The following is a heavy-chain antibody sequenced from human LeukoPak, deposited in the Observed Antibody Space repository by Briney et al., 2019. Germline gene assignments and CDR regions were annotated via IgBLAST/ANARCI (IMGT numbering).Heavy chain of an antibody. Sequence: GGSLRLSCAASGFTFSRCSMNWVRQAPGKGLEWVSYISSSSNTIYYGDSVKGRFTISRDNAKNSLYLQMNSLRAEDTAVYYCASSPIGRGGSSWFLDYWGQGTLVTVSS. CDR3: ASSPIGRGGSSWFLDY. D-gene: IGHD6-13*01. V-gene: IGHV3-48*01. CDR2: ISSSSNTI. J-gene: IGHJ4*02. CDR1: GFTFSRCS.